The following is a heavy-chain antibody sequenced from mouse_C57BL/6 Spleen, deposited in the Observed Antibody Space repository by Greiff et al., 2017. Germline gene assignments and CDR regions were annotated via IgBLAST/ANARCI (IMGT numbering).Heavy chain of an antibody. CDR2: IDPETGGT. CDR3: TRGGWSLGDFDV. D-gene: IGHD2-3*01. V-gene: IGHV1-15*01. J-gene: IGHJ1*03. CDR1: GYTFTDYE. Sequence: VQLQQSGAELVRPGASVTLSCKASGYTFTDYEMHWVKQTPVHGLEWIGAIDPETGGTAYNQKFKGKAILTADKSSSTAYMELRSLTSEDSAVYYCTRGGWSLGDFDVWGTGTTVTVSS.